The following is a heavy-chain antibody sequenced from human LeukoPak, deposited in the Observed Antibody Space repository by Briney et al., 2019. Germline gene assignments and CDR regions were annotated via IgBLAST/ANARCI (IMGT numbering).Heavy chain of an antibody. CDR3: ARGRTVTNDFDL. CDR2: FNPSGSNT. J-gene: IGHJ2*01. V-gene: IGHV1-46*02. CDR1: GYTFDVYY. D-gene: IGHD4-17*01. Sequence: ASVNVSCKASGYTFDVYYIHWVRQAPGQGLEWMGIFNPSGSNTNYAQRFQGRVTLTRDTSTTTVYMDLSGLRPDDTAVYYCARGRTVTNDFDLWGRGTLLTVSS.